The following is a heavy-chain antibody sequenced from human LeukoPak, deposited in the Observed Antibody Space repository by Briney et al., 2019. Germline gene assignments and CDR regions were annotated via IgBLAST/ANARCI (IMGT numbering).Heavy chain of an antibody. Sequence: ASVKVSCKGSGYTFTDYYLHWVRQAPGQGLEWMGGIIPIFGTANYAQKFRGRVTINADESTSTAYMELSSLRSEGTAVYYCARTHLTIFGVYYYYYYMDVWGKGTTVTVSS. CDR2: IIPIFGTA. D-gene: IGHD3-3*01. V-gene: IGHV1-69*13. CDR3: ARTHLTIFGVYYYYYYMDV. CDR1: GYTFTDYY. J-gene: IGHJ6*03.